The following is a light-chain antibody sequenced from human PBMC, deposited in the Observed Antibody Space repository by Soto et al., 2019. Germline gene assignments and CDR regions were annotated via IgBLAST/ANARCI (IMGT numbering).Light chain of an antibody. CDR2: DAS. Sequence: EIVFTQSSATLSLSPGERATPYCRASQSVDSYLAWYQQKVGQAPRLLIYDASNRATGIPARFSGSGSGTDFTLTISCLEPEDFAVYYCQHRSNWPPTFGQGTKVDI. V-gene: IGKV3-11*01. CDR1: QSVDSY. J-gene: IGKJ1*01. CDR3: QHRSNWPPT.